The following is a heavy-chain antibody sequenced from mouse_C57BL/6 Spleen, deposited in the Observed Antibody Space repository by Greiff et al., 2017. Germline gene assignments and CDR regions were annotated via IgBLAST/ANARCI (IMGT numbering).Heavy chain of an antibody. D-gene: IGHD1-1*01. V-gene: IGHV1-61*01. CDR2: IYPSDSET. CDR3: ARGVRVGYFDY. Sequence: QVQLQQSGAELVRPGSSVKLSCKASGYTFTSYWMDWVKQRPGQGLEWIGNIYPSDSETHYNQKFKDKATLTVDKSSSTAYMQLSSLTSEDSAVYYCARGVRVGYFDYWGQGTTLTVSS. CDR1: GYTFTSYW. J-gene: IGHJ2*01.